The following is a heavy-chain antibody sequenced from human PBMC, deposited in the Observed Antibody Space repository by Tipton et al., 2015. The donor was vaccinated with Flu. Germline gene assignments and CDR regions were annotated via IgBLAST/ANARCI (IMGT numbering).Heavy chain of an antibody. V-gene: IGHV4-34*01. CDR3: ARETGRGLEYFQH. J-gene: IGHJ1*01. CDR2: INHSGST. D-gene: IGHD1-14*01. Sequence: TLSLTCAVYGGSFSGYYWSWIRQPPGKGLEWIGEINHSGSTNYNPSLKSRATISVDTSKNQFSLKLSSVTAADTAVYYCARETGRGLEYFQHWGQGTLVTVSS. CDR1: GGSFSGYY.